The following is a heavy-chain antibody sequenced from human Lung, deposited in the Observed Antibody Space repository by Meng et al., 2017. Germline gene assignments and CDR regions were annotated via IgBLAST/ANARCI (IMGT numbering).Heavy chain of an antibody. CDR1: GYTFTHHG. CDR3: TRDPSNTSGRYAYFDY. V-gene: IGHV1-18*01. D-gene: IGHD6-19*01. J-gene: IGHJ4*02. Sequence: HVQLVQSGAEVKKPGSSLKVFCKASGYTFTHHGISWIRQAPGQGLEWMGWISCYNGDTNYAQNLQGRVTMTIDKSTSTAYMDLRSLRSDDTAVYYCTRDPSNTSGRYAYFDYWGQGTLVTVSS. CDR2: ISCYNGDT.